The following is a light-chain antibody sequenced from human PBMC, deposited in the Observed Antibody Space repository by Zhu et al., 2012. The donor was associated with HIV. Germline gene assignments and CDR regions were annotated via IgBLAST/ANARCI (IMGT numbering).Light chain of an antibody. CDR1: QGIINH. CDR2: DAS. J-gene: IGKJ4*01. Sequence: EIVLTQSPATLSLSPGETATLSCRASQGIINHLGWYQQKSGQPPRLLISDASMRATGIPARFSGSGSGTDFTLTITSLEPEDSAVYYCQQRSNWPLTFGGGTKVEIK. V-gene: IGKV3-11*01. CDR3: QQRSNWPLT.